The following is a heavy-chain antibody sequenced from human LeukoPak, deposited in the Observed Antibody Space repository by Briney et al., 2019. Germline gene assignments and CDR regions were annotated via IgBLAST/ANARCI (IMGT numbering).Heavy chain of an antibody. J-gene: IGHJ5*02. CDR2: INHSGST. D-gene: IGHD2-15*01. CDR3: ARDRAGYCGGGSCYSGSWFDP. CDR1: GYSISSGYY. Sequence: SETLSLTCTVSGYSISSGYYWGWIRQPPGKGLEWIGEINHSGSTNYNPSLKSRVTISVDTSKNQFSLKLSSVTAADTAVYYCARDRAGYCGGGSCYSGSWFDPWGQGTLVTVSS. V-gene: IGHV4-38-2*02.